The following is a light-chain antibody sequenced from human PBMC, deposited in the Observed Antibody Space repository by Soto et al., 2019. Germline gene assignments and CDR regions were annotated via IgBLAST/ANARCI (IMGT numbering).Light chain of an antibody. CDR2: DTS. J-gene: IGKJ5*01. CDR1: QSVNSH. Sequence: EIVLTQSPATLSLSPGERATLSCRASQSVNSHLGWYQQKPGQVPRLLIYDTSNRSTGIPARFSGSGSGTDFTLTITSLAPEDFAVYYCQHRSNWPPGFGQGTRLEIK. CDR3: QHRSNWPPG. V-gene: IGKV3-11*01.